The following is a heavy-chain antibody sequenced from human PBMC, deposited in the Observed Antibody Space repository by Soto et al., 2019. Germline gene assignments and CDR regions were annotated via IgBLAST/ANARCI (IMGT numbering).Heavy chain of an antibody. J-gene: IGHJ5*02. Sequence: SETLSLTCTVSGGSISSSSYYWCWIRQPPGKGLEWIGSIYYSGSTYYNPSLKSRVTISVDTSKNQFSLKLSSVTAADTAVYYCAREGYSSSWSLFDPWGQGTLVTIS. CDR2: IYYSGST. V-gene: IGHV4-39*01. CDR3: AREGYSSSWSLFDP. D-gene: IGHD6-13*01. CDR1: GGSISSSSYY.